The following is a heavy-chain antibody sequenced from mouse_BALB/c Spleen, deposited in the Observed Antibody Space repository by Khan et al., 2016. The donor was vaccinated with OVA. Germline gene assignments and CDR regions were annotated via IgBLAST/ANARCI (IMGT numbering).Heavy chain of an antibody. CDR1: GYTFINYW. J-gene: IGHJ2*01. CDR3: SRRGLLLDFDY. D-gene: IGHD2-1*01. Sequence: QVQLQQSGAELAKPGASVKMSCKASGYTFINYWILWVKQRPGQGLEWIGYINPSTGYTEYNQNFKDKATLTAAKSSSTAYMQLSSLKSADSAVYYCSRRGLLLDFDYWGQGTTLTVSS. CDR2: INPSTGYT. V-gene: IGHV1-7*01.